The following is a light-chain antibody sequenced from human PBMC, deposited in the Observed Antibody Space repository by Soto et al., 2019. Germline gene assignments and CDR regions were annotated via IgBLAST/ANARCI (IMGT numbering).Light chain of an antibody. CDR2: RAS. J-gene: IGKJ1*01. CDR3: QQTYKTPLT. CDR1: QSISNY. V-gene: IGKV1-39*01. Sequence: DIQMTQSPSSLSASVGDRVTITCRASQSISNYLNWYQQRPGKAPKLLIYRASSLSSGVPSKFSGSGSGTDFTLTISVLQPEDSATYYCQQTYKTPLTFGQGTKVDIK.